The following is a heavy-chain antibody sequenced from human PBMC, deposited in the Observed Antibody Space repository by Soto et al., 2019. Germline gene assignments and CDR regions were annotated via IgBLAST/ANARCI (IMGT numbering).Heavy chain of an antibody. CDR1: GGTFNSYT. CDR2: IIPIIGIG. V-gene: IGHV1-69*02. CDR3: ARGDYYGSGSLVDP. J-gene: IGHJ5*02. D-gene: IGHD3-10*01. Sequence: QVQLVQSGAEVKKPGSSVKVSCKASGGTFNSYTISWVRQAPGQGLEWMGRIIPIIGIGNYAPKFQGRVTITADKSTSTAYMGLSGLRSEDTAVYYCARGDYYGSGSLVDPWGQGTLVTVSS.